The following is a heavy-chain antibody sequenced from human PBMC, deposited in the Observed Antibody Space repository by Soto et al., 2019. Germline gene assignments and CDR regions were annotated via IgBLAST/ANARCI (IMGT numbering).Heavy chain of an antibody. Sequence: SVKVSCKTSGGTFSTFGISWVRQAPGQGLEWMGGIIPFFGTAEYSQKCEDRITITADESTNTVYMDLRSLTSEDTAIYYCARTAPMDAGDKYYYDFWGQGALVTVSS. D-gene: IGHD3-16*01. CDR1: GGTFSTFG. CDR3: ARTAPMDAGDKYYYDF. CDR2: IIPFFGTA. J-gene: IGHJ4*02. V-gene: IGHV1-69*13.